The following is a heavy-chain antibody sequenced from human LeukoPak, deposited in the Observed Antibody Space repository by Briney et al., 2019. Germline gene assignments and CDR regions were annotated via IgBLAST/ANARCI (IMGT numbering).Heavy chain of an antibody. CDR3: ARAGDYKNRANWFDP. CDR2: IYYSGST. J-gene: IGHJ5*02. D-gene: IGHD4-17*01. CDR1: GGSISSSSYY. Sequence: SETLSLTCTVSGGSISSSSYYWGWIRQPPGKGLEWIGSIYYSGSTYYNPSLKSRVTISVDTSKNQFSLKLSSVTAADTAVYYCARAGDYKNRANWFDPWGQGTLVTVSS. V-gene: IGHV4-39*07.